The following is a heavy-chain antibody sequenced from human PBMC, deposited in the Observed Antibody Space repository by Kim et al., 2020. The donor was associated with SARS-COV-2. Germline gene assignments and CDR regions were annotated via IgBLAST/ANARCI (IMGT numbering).Heavy chain of an antibody. D-gene: IGHD3-10*01. CDR2: VYNSGST. J-gene: IGHJ4*02. Sequence: SETLSLTCSVSGVSIRRTTFYWAWIRQPPGMGLEWIGSVYNSGSTYYNPSLKSRVSISVDTSNNQFSLKLSSVTASDTAVYYCARHDARPYGSGTYHPYFDYWGQGDLVTVSS. CDR3: ARHDARPYGSGTYHPYFDY. V-gene: IGHV4-39*01. CDR1: GVSIRRTTFY.